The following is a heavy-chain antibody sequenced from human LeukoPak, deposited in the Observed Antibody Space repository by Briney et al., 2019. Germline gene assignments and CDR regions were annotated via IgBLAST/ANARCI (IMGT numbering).Heavy chain of an antibody. CDR3: ARTKDGYNWDY. D-gene: IGHD5-24*01. CDR1: GGSFSSYY. Sequence: PSETLSLTCAVYGGSFSSYYWSWIRQPAGEGLEWIGRIYTSGSTNYNPSLKSRVTMSVDTSKNQFSLKLSSVTAADTAVYYCARTKDGYNWDYWGQGTLVTVSS. CDR2: IYTSGST. J-gene: IGHJ4*02. V-gene: IGHV4-59*10.